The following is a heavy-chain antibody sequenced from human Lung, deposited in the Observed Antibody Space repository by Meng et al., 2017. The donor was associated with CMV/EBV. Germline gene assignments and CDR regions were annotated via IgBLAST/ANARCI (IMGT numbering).Heavy chain of an antibody. V-gene: IGHV1-8*01. Sequence: GYTCTSYDINRVRQPTGKGLEWMRGKNPNRGNKAYATKFQGRHTMTRNTSINTAYMDLSSMRSEDTAIYYCTRGRGSTHKGNWFDPWGQGTLVTVSS. J-gene: IGHJ5*02. CDR2: KNPNRGNK. CDR3: TRGRGSTHKGNWFDP. CDR1: GYTCTSYD. D-gene: IGHD3-10*01.